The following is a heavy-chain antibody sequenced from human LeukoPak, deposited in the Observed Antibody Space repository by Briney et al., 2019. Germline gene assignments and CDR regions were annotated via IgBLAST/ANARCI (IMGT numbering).Heavy chain of an antibody. CDR3: AKDAQRGFDYSNSLEY. Sequence: GGSLRLSCAASGFIFSSYAMSWVRQAPGKGLEWVAVIWHDGSSRYYADSVKGRFTISRDNSRNTVYLQMNSLRAEDTAVYYCAKDAQRGFDYSNSLEYWGQGNLVTVSS. J-gene: IGHJ4*02. V-gene: IGHV3-33*06. D-gene: IGHD4-11*01. CDR1: GFIFSSYA. CDR2: IWHDGSSR.